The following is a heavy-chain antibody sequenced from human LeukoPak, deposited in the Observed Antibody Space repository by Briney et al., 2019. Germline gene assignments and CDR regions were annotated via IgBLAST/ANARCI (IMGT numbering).Heavy chain of an antibody. CDR3: ARDRGGGSGTYHYHFDY. CDR2: INPSDGST. J-gene: IGHJ4*02. V-gene: IGHV1-46*01. Sequence: ASVKLSCKVSGYTFTSYYMHWVRQAPGQGLEWMGIINPSDGSTHYAQKFRGRVTVTRDTSTSTVYMELSSLTSEDTAVYYCARDRGGGSGTYHYHFDYWGQGTLVTVSS. CDR1: GYTFTSYY. D-gene: IGHD3-10*01.